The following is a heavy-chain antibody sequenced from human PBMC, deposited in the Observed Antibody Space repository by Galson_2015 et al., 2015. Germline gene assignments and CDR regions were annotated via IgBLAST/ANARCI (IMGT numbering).Heavy chain of an antibody. J-gene: IGHJ4*02. CDR2: ISYDGSNK. CDR1: GFTFSSYG. V-gene: IGHV3-30*18. D-gene: IGHD4-17*01. Sequence: SLRLSCAASGFTFSSYGMHWVRQAPGKGLEWVAVISYDGSNKYYADSVKGRFTISRDNSKNTLYLQMNSLRAEDTAVYYCAKEPYGDYSVDYWGQGTLVTVSS. CDR3: AKEPYGDYSVDY.